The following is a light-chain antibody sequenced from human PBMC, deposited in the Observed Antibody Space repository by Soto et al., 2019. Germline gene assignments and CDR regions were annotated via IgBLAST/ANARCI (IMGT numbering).Light chain of an antibody. CDR2: DAS. V-gene: IGKV3-20*01. J-gene: IGKJ2*01. Sequence: EIVLTQSPGTLSLSPGERATLSCRASQSVTSNYLAWYQQKHGQAPRLIIYDASSRATGIPARFSGSGSGTDFTLTISRLEPEDFAFYYCQQYGSSPPLYKFGQGTKLEIK. CDR3: QQYGSSPPLYK. CDR1: QSVTSNY.